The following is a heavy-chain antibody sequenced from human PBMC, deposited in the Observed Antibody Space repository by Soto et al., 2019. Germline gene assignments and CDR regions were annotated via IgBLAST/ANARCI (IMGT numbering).Heavy chain of an antibody. V-gene: IGHV1-2*04. J-gene: IGHJ4*02. Sequence: QVQLVQSGAEVKKPGASVKVSCKASGYTFTGYYMHWVRQAPGQGLEWMGWINPNSGDTNYAQKIQGWVTMTSDTSISTAYMELRRLRSDDTAVYYCSRGTGSSSWYGFWGQGTPVTVSS. CDR1: GYTFTGYY. D-gene: IGHD6-13*01. CDR2: INPNSGDT. CDR3: SRGTGSSSWYGF.